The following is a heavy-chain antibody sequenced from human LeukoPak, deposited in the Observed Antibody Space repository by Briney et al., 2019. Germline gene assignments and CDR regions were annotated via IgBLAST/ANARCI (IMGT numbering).Heavy chain of an antibody. D-gene: IGHD3-22*01. CDR2: ISSSSSYI. CDR1: GFTFSSYS. J-gene: IGHJ2*01. CDR3: ARDPGYYDSSGYYYPHGDWYFDL. V-gene: IGHV3-21*01. Sequence: GGSLRLSCAASGFTFSSYSMNWVRQAPGKGLEWVSSISSSSSYIYYADSVKGRFTISRDNAKNSLYLQMNSLRAEDTAVYHCARDPGYYDSSGYYYPHGDWYFDLWGRGTLVTVSS.